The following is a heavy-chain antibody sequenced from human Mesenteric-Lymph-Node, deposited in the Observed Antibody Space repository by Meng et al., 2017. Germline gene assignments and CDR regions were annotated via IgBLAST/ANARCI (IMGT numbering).Heavy chain of an antibody. CDR1: GGTFSSYA. Sequence: ASVKVSCKASGGTFSSYAISWVRQAPGQGLEWMGWINPNSGGTNYAQKFQGRVTMTRDTSISTAYMELSRLRSDDTAVYYCARGRGYGSGSYYKTYYYGMDVWGQGTTVTVSS. V-gene: IGHV1-2*02. CDR3: ARGRGYGSGSYYKTYYYGMDV. D-gene: IGHD3-10*01. J-gene: IGHJ6*02. CDR2: INPNSGGT.